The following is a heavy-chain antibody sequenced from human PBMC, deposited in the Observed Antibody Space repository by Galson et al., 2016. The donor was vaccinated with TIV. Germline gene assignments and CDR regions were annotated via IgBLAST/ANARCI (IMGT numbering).Heavy chain of an antibody. V-gene: IGHV3-30*18. CDR1: GFIFSIYG. J-gene: IGHJ4*02. CDR2: ISFDGNNQ. D-gene: IGHD4-17*01. CDR3: AKVGARGYGDYPYYLEY. Sequence: SLRLSCAASGFIFSIYGMHWVRQAPGKGLEWVTLISFDGNNQYYADSAKGRFTSSRDNSKNTMYLHMNSLRTEDTAVYYCAKVGARGYGDYPYYLEYWGQGTLVTVSS.